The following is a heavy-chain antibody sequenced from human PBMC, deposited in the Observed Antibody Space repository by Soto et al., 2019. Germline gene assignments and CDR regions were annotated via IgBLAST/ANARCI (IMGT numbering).Heavy chain of an antibody. CDR1: GSNFDSYA. V-gene: IGHV3-23*04. CDR2: ISRDGGTT. CDR3: TEGGFWVHYGMDV. D-gene: IGHD3-16*01. J-gene: IGHJ6*02. Sequence: EVQLVESGGGLVQPGGSLRLSCAASGSNFDSYAMNWVRQAPGKGLEWVSAISRDGGTTFYADSVKGRFTISRDNSENTLYMERNSLRVEDTAVYYCTEGGFWVHYGMDVWGQGTTVTVSS.